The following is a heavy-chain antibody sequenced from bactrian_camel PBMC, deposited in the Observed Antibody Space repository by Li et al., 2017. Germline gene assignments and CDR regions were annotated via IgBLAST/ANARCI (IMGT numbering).Heavy chain of an antibody. CDR1: GDTFSNLC. D-gene: IGHD2*01. V-gene: IGHV3S53*01. CDR2: IRSDGVT. J-gene: IGHJ4*01. Sequence: HVQLVESGGGSVQTGGALRLSCIVSGDTFSNLCMAWFRQAPGKQREGVAAIRSDGVTRYADSVKGRFTISQDNATKNTVYLQMNSLKPEDTAMYYCVANFGPYCSGPYLERRANFMGQGTQVTVS.